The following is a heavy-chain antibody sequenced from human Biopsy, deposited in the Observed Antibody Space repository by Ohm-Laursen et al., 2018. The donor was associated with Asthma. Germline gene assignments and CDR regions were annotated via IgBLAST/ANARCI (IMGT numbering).Heavy chain of an antibody. CDR1: PGSINDYY. V-gene: IGHV4-59*01. J-gene: IGHJ5*02. Sequence: GTLSLTCTVSPGSINDYYWNWIRQFPGKGLEWIGYVHSSGSTRLNPSLKSRVTVSVDTSVDQVSLRLSSVSAGDTAIYYCARATSTWSQSGPHFFDHWGPGTLVTVSS. CDR3: ARATSTWSQSGPHFFDH. CDR2: VHSSGST. D-gene: IGHD6-13*01.